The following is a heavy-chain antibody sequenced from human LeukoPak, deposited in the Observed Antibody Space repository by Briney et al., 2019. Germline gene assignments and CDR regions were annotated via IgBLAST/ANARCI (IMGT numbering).Heavy chain of an antibody. V-gene: IGHV4-39*01. D-gene: IGHD2-15*01. CDR3: ARHTPGLGYCSGGSCYLDWFDP. CDR2: IYYSGRT. CDR1: GGSISTNNYY. Sequence: SETLSLTCTVSGGSISTNNYYWGWLRQPPGKGLEWSSSIYYSGRTYYNPSLNSRVTISVDTSNTPFSLQMSTVTAADTALYYCARHTPGLGYCSGGSCYLDWFDPWGQGTLVTVSS. J-gene: IGHJ5*02.